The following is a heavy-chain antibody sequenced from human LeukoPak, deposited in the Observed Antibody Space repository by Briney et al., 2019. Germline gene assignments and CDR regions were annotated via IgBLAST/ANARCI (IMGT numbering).Heavy chain of an antibody. V-gene: IGHV1-8*01. CDR3: ARRGPPYYYYGMDV. CDR2: MNPNSGNT. J-gene: IGHJ6*02. Sequence: ASVKVSCKASGYTFTSYDINWVRQATGQGLEWMGRMNPNSGNTGYAQKFQGRVTMTRDTSISTAYMELSSLRSEDTAVYYCARRGPPYYYYGMDVWGQGTTVTVSS. CDR1: GYTFTSYD.